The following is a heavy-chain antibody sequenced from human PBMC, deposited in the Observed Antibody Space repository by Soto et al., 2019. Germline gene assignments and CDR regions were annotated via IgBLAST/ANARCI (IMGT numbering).Heavy chain of an antibody. V-gene: IGHV3-7*01. J-gene: IGHJ4*02. CDR2: IEQDSTRS. D-gene: IGHD3-10*01. Sequence: PGGALKLSRAAPGFTFYSFWINWVLLAPGKGLEWVANIEQDSTRSSYLDSVKGRFTISRDNAKNSLYLQMNSLRAEDTAVYYCARELSWSGKDYWGQGTQVTVSS. CDR1: GFTFYSFW. CDR3: ARELSWSGKDY.